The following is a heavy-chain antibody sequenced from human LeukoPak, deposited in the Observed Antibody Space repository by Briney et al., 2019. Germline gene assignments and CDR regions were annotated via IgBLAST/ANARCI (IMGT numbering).Heavy chain of an antibody. CDR2: ISSRGSTI. D-gene: IGHD6-19*01. CDR1: GFTFSSYS. J-gene: IGHJ4*02. Sequence: PGGSLRFSCAASGFTFSSYSMNWVRQAPGKGLEWVSYISSRGSTIYYADSVKGRFTISRDNAKNSLYLQMTSLRDEDTAVYYCARDSSGWKYYFDYWGQGTLVTVSS. CDR3: ARDSSGWKYYFDY. V-gene: IGHV3-48*02.